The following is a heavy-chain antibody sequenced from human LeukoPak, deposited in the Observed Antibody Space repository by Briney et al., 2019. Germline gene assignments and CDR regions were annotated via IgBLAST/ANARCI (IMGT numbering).Heavy chain of an antibody. CDR1: GGSFSSGSYY. CDR3: ARAHPVDTAFFDY. CDR2: IYYSGST. J-gene: IGHJ4*02. Sequence: SETLSLTCTVSGGSFSSGSYYWSWVRQPPGRGLEWIGYIYYSGSTNYNPSLKSRLTISVDTSKNQFSLKLSSVTAADTAVYYCARAHPVDTAFFDYWGQGTLVTVSS. V-gene: IGHV4-61*01. D-gene: IGHD5-18*01.